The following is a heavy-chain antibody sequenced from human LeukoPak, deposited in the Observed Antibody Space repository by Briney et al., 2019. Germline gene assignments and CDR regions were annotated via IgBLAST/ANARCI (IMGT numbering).Heavy chain of an antibody. D-gene: IGHD2-2*01. CDR2: ISSTGGTI. J-gene: IGHJ4*02. CDR1: GFTFRNYL. V-gene: IGHV3-48*01. CDR3: ARGGNYQLLRRPTFLDY. Sequence: GGSLRLSCAASGFTFRNYLMNWVRQAPGKGLEWVSFISSTGGTIYYADSVKGRFTVSRDNGKNSLYLQMNSLRAEDTAVYYCARGGNYQLLRRPTFLDYWGQGTLVTVSS.